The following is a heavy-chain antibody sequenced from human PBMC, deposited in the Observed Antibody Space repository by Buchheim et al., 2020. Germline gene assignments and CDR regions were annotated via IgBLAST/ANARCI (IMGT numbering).Heavy chain of an antibody. Sequence: EVPLVQSGAEVKKPGESLKISCKGSGYSFTSYWNGWVRQMPGKGLELMGIIYPCDSDTRYSPSFQGQVHISADQSHRPTLPQWSSLKASDTAMYYCARAVPVVGPSDWFDPWGQGTL. CDR1: GYSFTSYW. V-gene: IGHV5-51*01. CDR3: ARAVPVVGPSDWFDP. D-gene: IGHD2-15*01. CDR2: IYPCDSDT. J-gene: IGHJ5*02.